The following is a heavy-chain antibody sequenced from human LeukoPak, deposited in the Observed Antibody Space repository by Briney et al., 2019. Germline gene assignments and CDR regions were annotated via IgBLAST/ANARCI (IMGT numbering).Heavy chain of an antibody. J-gene: IGHJ6*03. CDR3: ARIGSYGSGYYYYYYMDV. CDR2: ISSGGSTI. V-gene: IGHV3-11*04. D-gene: IGHD3-10*01. Sequence: GGSLRLSCAASGFTFSESYMSWIRQAPGKGLEWVSYISSGGSTIQFADSVKGRFTISRDNTKNSLYLQMNSLRAEDTAVYYCARIGSYGSGYYYYYYMDVWGKGTTVTVSS. CDR1: GFTFSESY.